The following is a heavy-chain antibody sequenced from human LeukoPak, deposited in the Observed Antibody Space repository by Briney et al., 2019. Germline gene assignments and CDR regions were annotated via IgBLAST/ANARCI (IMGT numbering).Heavy chain of an antibody. CDR2: IFYTGST. J-gene: IGHJ3*01. CDR3: AEDSSGRHDAFDV. CDR1: GGSISSSY. D-gene: IGHD6-19*01. V-gene: IGHV4-59*08. Sequence: PSETLSLTCTVSGGSISSSYWSWIRQPPGKGLEWIGYIFYTGSTNYSPSLKSRVSLSVDTPKNQFSLKLSSVIAADTAVYYCAEDSSGRHDAFDVWGQGTMVTVSS.